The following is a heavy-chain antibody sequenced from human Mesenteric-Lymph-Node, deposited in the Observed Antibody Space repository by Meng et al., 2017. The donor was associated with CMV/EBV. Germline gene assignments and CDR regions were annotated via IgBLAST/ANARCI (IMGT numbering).Heavy chain of an antibody. D-gene: IGHD6-6*01. CDR2: ISGSGDVT. Sequence: GESLKISCAASGFTFSSYWMSWVRQTPGKGLVWVSAISGSGDVTYYADSVQGRFTISRDNFKNTLYLQMNALRADDTAVYYCAKDLKYSGSSGGYWGQGTLVTVSS. CDR1: GFTFSSYW. CDR3: AKDLKYSGSSGGY. J-gene: IGHJ4*02. V-gene: IGHV3-23*01.